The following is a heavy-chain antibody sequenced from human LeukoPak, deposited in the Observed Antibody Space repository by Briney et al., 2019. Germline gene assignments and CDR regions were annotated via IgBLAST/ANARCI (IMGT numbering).Heavy chain of an antibody. V-gene: IGHV3-9*01. CDR2: ISCNSGSI. CDR3: AKDSSGYYEHFDY. D-gene: IGHD3-22*01. J-gene: IGHJ4*02. Sequence: GRSLRLSCVASGFTFDDYAMHWVRQAPGKGLEWVAGISCNSGSIGYADSVKGRFTISRDNAKNSLYLQMNSLRAEDTALYYCAKDSSGYYEHFDYWGQGTLVTVSS. CDR1: GFTFDDYA.